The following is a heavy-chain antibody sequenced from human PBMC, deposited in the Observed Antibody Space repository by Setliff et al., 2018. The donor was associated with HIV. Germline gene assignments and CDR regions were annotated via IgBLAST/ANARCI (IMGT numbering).Heavy chain of an antibody. Sequence: PGGSLRLSCSASGFTFSGSALHWVRQASGKGLEWVGRIKTKPNGYATAHAASVKGRFTISRDDSQNTAYLQMNSLRTEDTAVYYCTTEPDTTMADLIPDYWGQGTLVTVSS. J-gene: IGHJ4*02. CDR2: IKTKPNGYAT. CDR1: GFTFSGSA. CDR3: TTEPDTTMADLIPDY. D-gene: IGHD5-18*01. V-gene: IGHV3-73*01.